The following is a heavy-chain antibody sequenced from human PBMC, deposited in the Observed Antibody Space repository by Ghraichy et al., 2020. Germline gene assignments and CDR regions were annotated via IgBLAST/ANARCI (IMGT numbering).Heavy chain of an antibody. CDR2: IHNSGST. CDR1: GGSLSRYY. V-gene: IGHV4-59*01. CDR3: ARDDYSNLGLEFDY. D-gene: IGHD4-11*01. J-gene: IGHJ4*02. Sequence: SQTLSLTCTVSGGSLSRYYWNWIRQTPGKGLEWFGNIHNSGSTNYNPSLKSRVAMSVDTSKNQFSLKLSSVTAADTAVYYCARDDYSNLGLEFDYWGQGTLVTVSS.